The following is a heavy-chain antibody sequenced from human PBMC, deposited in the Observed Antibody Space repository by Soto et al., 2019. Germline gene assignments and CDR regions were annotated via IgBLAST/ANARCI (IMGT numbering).Heavy chain of an antibody. Sequence: QLLESGGGLAQPGGSLTLSCAASGFTFSTSAMNWVRLAPGKGLEWVSLTSDSGGRTYYADSVKGRFTISRDNSKNTLYLQMNSLRAEDTAVYYCAKSLNINWKNWFDPWGQGTLVTVSS. CDR1: GFTFSTSA. CDR3: AKSLNINWKNWFDP. J-gene: IGHJ5*02. V-gene: IGHV3-23*01. D-gene: IGHD1-1*01. CDR2: TSDSGGRT.